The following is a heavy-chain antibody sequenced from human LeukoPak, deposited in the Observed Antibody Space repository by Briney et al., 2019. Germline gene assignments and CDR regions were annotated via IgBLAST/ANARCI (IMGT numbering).Heavy chain of an antibody. CDR3: TADLPPPRGYDYPFDY. CDR1: GFTFSNAW. J-gene: IGHJ4*02. CDR2: IKSKTDGGTT. Sequence: PGGSLRLSCAASGFTFSNAWMSWVRQAPGKGLEWVGRIKSKTDGGTTDYAAPVKGRFTISRDDSKNMLYPQMNSLKSEDTAVYYCTADLPPPRGYDYPFDYWGQGSLVTVSS. V-gene: IGHV3-15*01. D-gene: IGHD5-12*01.